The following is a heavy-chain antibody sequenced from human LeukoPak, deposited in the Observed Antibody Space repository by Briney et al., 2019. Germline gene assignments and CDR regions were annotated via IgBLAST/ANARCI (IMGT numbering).Heavy chain of an antibody. CDR1: GFTFSSYS. CDR3: ARGGPTARRNYYYYMDV. V-gene: IGHV3-21*01. D-gene: IGHD6-6*01. CDR2: ISSSSSYI. Sequence: GGSLRLSCAASGFTFSSYSMNWVRQAPGKGLEWVSSISSSSSYIYYADSVKGRFTISRDNAKNSLYLQMNSLRAEDTAVYYCARGGPTARRNYYYYMDVWGKGTTVTVPS. J-gene: IGHJ6*03.